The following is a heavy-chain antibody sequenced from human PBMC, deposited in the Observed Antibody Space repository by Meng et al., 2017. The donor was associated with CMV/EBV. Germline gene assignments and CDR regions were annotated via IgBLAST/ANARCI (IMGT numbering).Heavy chain of an antibody. J-gene: IGHJ4*02. D-gene: IGHD2-15*01. CDR3: ARDRDTSLLPPDY. CDR1: GFTFDDYA. V-gene: IGHV3-9*01. CDR2: ISWNSGSI. Sequence: SCAASGFTFDDYAMHWVRQAPGKGLEWVSGISWNSGSIGYADSVKGRFTISRDNAKNSLYLQMNSLRAEDTAVYYCARDRDTSLLPPDYWGQGTLVTVSS.